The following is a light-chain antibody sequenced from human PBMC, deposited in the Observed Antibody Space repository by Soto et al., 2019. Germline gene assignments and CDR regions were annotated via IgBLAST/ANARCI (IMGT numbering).Light chain of an antibody. CDR2: EVS. CDR1: SSDVGGYNY. CDR3: SSFTSAYTFV. J-gene: IGLJ1*01. V-gene: IGLV2-14*01. Sequence: QSVMAQPASVSGSPGQSIAISCTGTSSDVGGYNYVSWYQQHPGKAAKLLISEVSIRPSGVSDRFSGSKSGNTASLTISGLQTEDEADYYCSSFTSAYTFVFGSGTKVTVL.